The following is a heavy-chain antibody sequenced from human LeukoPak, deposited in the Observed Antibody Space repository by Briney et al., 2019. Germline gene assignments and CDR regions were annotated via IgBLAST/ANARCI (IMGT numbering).Heavy chain of an antibody. CDR1: GYTFTNYG. J-gene: IGHJ4*02. D-gene: IGHD6-19*01. Sequence: VASAKVSCKASGYTFTNYGISWVRQAPGQGLEWVAWISAYNGNTNYAQNLQDRVTITTDTSPSTDCMAVRTMIYDDTRVYYCAREGPVAVSGVDYWGQGTLVAVSS. CDR3: AREGPVAVSGVDY. V-gene: IGHV1-18*01. CDR2: ISAYNGNT.